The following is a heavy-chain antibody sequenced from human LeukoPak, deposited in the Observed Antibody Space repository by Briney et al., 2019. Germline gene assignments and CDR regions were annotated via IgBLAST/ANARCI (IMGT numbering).Heavy chain of an antibody. D-gene: IGHD3-3*01. Sequence: GGSLRLSXAASGFTFEDYGMSWVRQAPGKGLEWVCGINWNGGSTGYADSVKGRFTISRDNAKNSLYLQMNSLRAEDTALYYCARTRGSGYYLFAFDIWGQGTMVTVSS. CDR2: INWNGGST. CDR3: ARTRGSGYYLFAFDI. CDR1: GFTFEDYG. J-gene: IGHJ3*02. V-gene: IGHV3-20*04.